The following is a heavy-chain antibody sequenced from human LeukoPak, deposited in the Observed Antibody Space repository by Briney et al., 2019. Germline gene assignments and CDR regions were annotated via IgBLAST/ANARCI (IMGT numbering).Heavy chain of an antibody. V-gene: IGHV4-4*07. Sequence: PSETLSLTCTVSGGSISSYYWSWIRQPAGKGLEWIGRIYTSGSTNYNPSLKSRVTMSVDTSKNQFSLKLSSVTAADTAVYYCARDERYSGYGHYYYGMDVWGQGTTVTVSS. CDR2: IYTSGST. D-gene: IGHD5-12*01. CDR3: ARDERYSGYGHYYYGMDV. J-gene: IGHJ6*02. CDR1: GGSISSYY.